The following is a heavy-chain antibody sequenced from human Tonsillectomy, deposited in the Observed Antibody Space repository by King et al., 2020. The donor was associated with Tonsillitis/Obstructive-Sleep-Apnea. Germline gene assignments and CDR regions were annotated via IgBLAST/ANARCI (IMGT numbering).Heavy chain of an antibody. V-gene: IGHV4-39*01. CDR1: AGSISSSDYY. CDR3: ARQHQLVKQYYYYYMDV. J-gene: IGHJ6*03. D-gene: IGHD6-13*01. Sequence: QLQESGPGLVKPSETLSLTCTVSAGSISSSDYYWGWIRQPPGKGLEWIGTIYYSGTTYYNPSLESRVTISVDTSMNQFSLKLSSVTAADTAMYYCARQHQLVKQYYYYYMDVWGEGTTVTVSS. CDR2: IYYSGTT.